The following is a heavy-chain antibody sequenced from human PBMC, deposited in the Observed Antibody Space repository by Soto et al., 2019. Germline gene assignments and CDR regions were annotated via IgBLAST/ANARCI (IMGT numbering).Heavy chain of an antibody. Sequence: GGSLRLSCAASGFTFSSYPMHWVRQAPGKGPEWVAVISVNGNNIHYGDSVKGRFTISRDNSKNTLCLQMSSLRVEDTAVYYCARSHSSSWHWFDPWGQGTLVTVSS. J-gene: IGHJ5*02. CDR1: GFTFSSYP. CDR3: ARSHSSSWHWFDP. D-gene: IGHD6-13*01. V-gene: IGHV3-30-3*01. CDR2: ISVNGNNI.